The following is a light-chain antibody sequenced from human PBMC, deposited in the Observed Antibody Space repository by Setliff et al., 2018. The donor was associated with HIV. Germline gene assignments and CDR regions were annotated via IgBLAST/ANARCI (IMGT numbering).Light chain of an antibody. CDR1: SSDVGSYDF. CDR3: SSYTSSSTYV. Sequence: QSALIQPASVSGSPGQSVTVSCTGTSSDVGSYDFVSWYQQLPGEAPKLIISDNTKRPSGVSDRFSASKSGNTASLTISGLRAEDEADYYCSSYTSSSTYVFGLGTKVTVL. V-gene: IGLV2-14*03. J-gene: IGLJ1*01. CDR2: DNT.